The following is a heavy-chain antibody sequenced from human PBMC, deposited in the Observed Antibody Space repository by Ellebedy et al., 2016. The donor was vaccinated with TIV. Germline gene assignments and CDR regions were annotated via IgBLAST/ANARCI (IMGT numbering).Heavy chain of an antibody. V-gene: IGHV4-34*01. CDR1: AGSFSGYY. Sequence: SETLSLXXAVYAGSFSGYYWSWIRQPPGKGLEWIGEINHTGSTNYNPSLKSRVTMSVDTSKNQFSLRLHSVTAADTAVYYCARRITMVRGVPDYYGMDVWGQGTTVTVSS. J-gene: IGHJ6*02. CDR3: ARRITMVRGVPDYYGMDV. CDR2: INHTGST. D-gene: IGHD3-10*01.